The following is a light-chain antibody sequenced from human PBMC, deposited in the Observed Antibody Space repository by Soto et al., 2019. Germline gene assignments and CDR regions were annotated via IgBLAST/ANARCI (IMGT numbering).Light chain of an antibody. J-gene: IGLJ1*01. V-gene: IGLV1-40*01. CDR1: SSNFGAGYD. CDR3: SSFTTSYFYV. Sequence: QSVLTQPPSVSGAPGQRVTISCTGGSSNFGAGYDVSWYQQHPGKAPKLLIHGVTRRPSGVSSRVSASKSAYTASLTISGLQAEDEANYYCSSFTTSYFYVFGPGTKVTVL. CDR2: GVT.